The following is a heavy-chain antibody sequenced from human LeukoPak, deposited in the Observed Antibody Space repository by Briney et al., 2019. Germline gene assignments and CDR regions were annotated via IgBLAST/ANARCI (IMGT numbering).Heavy chain of an antibody. J-gene: IGHJ3*02. CDR1: GGSISSYY. CDR2: IYYSGST. V-gene: IGHV4-39*07. CDR3: ARDGYSGYDQHDAFDI. Sequence: PSETLSLTCTVSGGSISSYYWGWIRQPPGKGLEWIGGIYYSGSTYYNPSLKSRVTISVDTSKNQFSLKLSSVTAADTAVYYCARDGYSGYDQHDAFDIWGQGTMVTVSS. D-gene: IGHD5-12*01.